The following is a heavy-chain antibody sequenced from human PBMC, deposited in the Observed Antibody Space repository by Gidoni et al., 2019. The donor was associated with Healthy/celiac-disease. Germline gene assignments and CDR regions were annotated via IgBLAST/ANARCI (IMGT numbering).Heavy chain of an antibody. Sequence: VQLVQSGAGVKKPGSSVTVSCMASGGTFSSYAISWVRQAPGQGRGWMVGIISIFDTSNYEQKCQGRVTITAYKSTSTAYMELSSLRSEDTAVYYCATYSGSYSVDYWGQGTLVTVSS. CDR1: GGTFSSYA. D-gene: IGHD1-26*01. CDR2: IISIFDTS. V-gene: IGHV1-69*06. J-gene: IGHJ4*02. CDR3: ATYSGSYSVDY.